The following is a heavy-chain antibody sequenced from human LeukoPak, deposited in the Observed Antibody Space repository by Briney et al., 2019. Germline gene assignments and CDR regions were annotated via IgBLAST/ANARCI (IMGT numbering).Heavy chain of an antibody. D-gene: IGHD3-16*01. CDR1: GFAFNTYG. V-gene: IGHV3-33*01. J-gene: IGHJ4*02. CDR2: IWYDGSKY. Sequence: GGSLRLSCAASGFAFNTYGMHWVRQAPGKRLEWVAVIWYDGSKYYYSDSVKDRFTISRDNSRNTLYLQMNSLKTEDTAVYYCTRVLSGGGCIDYWGQGTLVTVSS. CDR3: TRVLSGGGCIDY.